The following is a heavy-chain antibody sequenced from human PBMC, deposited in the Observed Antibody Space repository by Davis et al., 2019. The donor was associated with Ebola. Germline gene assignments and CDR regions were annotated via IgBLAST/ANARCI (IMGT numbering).Heavy chain of an antibody. D-gene: IGHD3-3*01. CDR3: ARGSYDFWSGYYSWYYFDY. J-gene: IGHJ4*02. CDR2: ISAYNGNT. CDR1: GYTFTSYG. V-gene: IGHV1-18*01. Sequence: ASVKVSCKASGYTFTSYGISWVRQAPGQGLEWMGWISAYNGNTNYAQKFQGWVTMTRDTSISTAYMELSRLRSDDTAVYYCARGSYDFWSGYYSWYYFDYWGQGTLVTVSS.